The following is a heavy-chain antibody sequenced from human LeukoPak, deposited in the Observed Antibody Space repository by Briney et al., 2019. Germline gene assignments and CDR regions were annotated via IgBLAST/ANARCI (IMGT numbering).Heavy chain of an antibody. V-gene: IGHV3-48*02. D-gene: IGHD3-16*01. Sequence: GGSLRLSCAASXFTFSSYSMNWVRQSPGKGLEWVSYISSSSTIYYADSVKGRFTISRDNAKNSLYLQMNSLRDEDTAVYYCAILIPYDYWGQGTLVTVSS. J-gene: IGHJ4*02. CDR3: AILIPYDY. CDR2: ISSSSTI. CDR1: XFTFSSYS.